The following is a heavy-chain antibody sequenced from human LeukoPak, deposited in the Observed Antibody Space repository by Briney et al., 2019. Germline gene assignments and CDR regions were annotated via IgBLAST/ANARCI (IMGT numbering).Heavy chain of an antibody. Sequence: PSETLSLTCTVSGGSISSYYWSWIRQPPGKGLEWIGYIYYSGSTNYNPSLKSRVTISVDTSKNQFSLKLSSVTAADTAVYCCARDGSPFTSWFDPWGQGTLVTVSS. J-gene: IGHJ5*02. D-gene: IGHD3-3*01. CDR2: IYYSGST. V-gene: IGHV4-59*01. CDR3: ARDGSPFTSWFDP. CDR1: GGSISSYY.